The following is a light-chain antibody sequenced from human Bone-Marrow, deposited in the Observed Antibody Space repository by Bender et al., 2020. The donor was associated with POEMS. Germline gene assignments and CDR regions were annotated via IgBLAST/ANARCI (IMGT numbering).Light chain of an antibody. CDR1: SSNVGSYNL. CDR3: CSHAGRRTFV. CDR2: EGN. J-gene: IGLJ1*01. V-gene: IGLV2-23*01. Sequence: QSALTQPASVSGSPGQSITISCTGTSSNVGSYNLVSWYQQHPGKAPKLIIYEGNKRPSGVSNRFSGAKSGNTASLTISGLQAEDEADYYCCSHAGRRTFVFGTGTLVTVL.